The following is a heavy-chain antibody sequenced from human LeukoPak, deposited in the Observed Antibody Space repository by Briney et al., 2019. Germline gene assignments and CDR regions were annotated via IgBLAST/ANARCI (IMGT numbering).Heavy chain of an antibody. D-gene: IGHD5-24*01. J-gene: IGHJ4*02. Sequence: GGSLRLSCAASGFTFSSYEMNWVRQAPGKGLEWVSYISSSGSTIYYADSVKGRFTISRDNSKNTLYLQMNSLRAEDTAVYYCAKDWGEGYNFDYWGQGTLVTVSS. CDR1: GFTFSSYE. CDR3: AKDWGEGYNFDY. CDR2: ISSSGSTI. V-gene: IGHV3-48*03.